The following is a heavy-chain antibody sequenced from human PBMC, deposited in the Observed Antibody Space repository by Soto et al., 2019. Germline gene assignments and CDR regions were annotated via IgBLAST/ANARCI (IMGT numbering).Heavy chain of an antibody. Sequence: QLQLQESGSGLVRPSQTLSLTCAVSGGSISSGGYSWNWIRQPPGKGLELIGYIYHSGRTLYNPSRKSRVTISVDKSKNQLSLKLSSVAAADTAVYYCARDQLEENWFDPWGQGTLVTVSS. J-gene: IGHJ5*02. CDR2: IYHSGRT. CDR1: GGSISSGGYS. CDR3: ARDQLEENWFDP. D-gene: IGHD1-1*01. V-gene: IGHV4-30-2*01.